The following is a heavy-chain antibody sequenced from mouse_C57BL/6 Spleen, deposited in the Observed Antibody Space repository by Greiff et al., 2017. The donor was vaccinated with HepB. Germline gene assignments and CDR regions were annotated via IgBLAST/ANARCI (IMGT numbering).Heavy chain of an antibody. J-gene: IGHJ3*01. CDR2: INPNYGTT. CDR3: ATWDAGLFAY. CDR1: GYSFTDYN. V-gene: IGHV1-39*01. D-gene: IGHD4-1*01. Sequence: EAQLQQSGPELVKPGASAKISCKASGYSFTDYNMNWVKQSNGKSLEWIGIINPNYGTTSYNQKFKGKATLTVDQSSSTAYMQLNILTSEDSAVYYCATWDAGLFAYWGQGTLVTVSA.